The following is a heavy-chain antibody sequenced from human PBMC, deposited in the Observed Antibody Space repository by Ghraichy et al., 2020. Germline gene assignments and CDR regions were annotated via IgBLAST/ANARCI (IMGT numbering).Heavy chain of an antibody. D-gene: IGHD3/OR15-3a*01. CDR2: INGDGTST. Sequence: GESLNISCTASEFTFSPYWMHWVRQAPGKGLVWVSRINGDGTSTSYADSVRGRVTIFRDNAKNTLYLQMNSLRAEDTAVYYCTRQIEFWTGSTDAFDIWGQGTMVIVSS. CDR1: EFTFSPYW. V-gene: IGHV3-74*01. J-gene: IGHJ3*02. CDR3: TRQIEFWTGSTDAFDI.